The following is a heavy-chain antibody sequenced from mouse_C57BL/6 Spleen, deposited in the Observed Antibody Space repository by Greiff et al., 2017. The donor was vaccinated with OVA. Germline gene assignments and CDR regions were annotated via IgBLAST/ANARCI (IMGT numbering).Heavy chain of an antibody. J-gene: IGHJ4*01. V-gene: IGHV1-15*01. CDR3: TRRGNWAMDY. CDR1: GYTFTDYE. Sequence: QVQLKESGAELVRPGASVTLSCKASGYTFTDYEMHWVKQTPVHGLEWIGAIDPETGGTAYNQKFKGKAILTADKSSSTAYMELRSLTSEGSAVYYCTRRGNWAMDYWGQGTSVTVSA. D-gene: IGHD2-1*01. CDR2: IDPETGGT.